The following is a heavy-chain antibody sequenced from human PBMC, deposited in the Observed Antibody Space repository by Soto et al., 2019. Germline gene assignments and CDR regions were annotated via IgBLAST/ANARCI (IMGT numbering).Heavy chain of an antibody. D-gene: IGHD6-19*01. CDR1: GYTFTSYG. CDR3: ARAVAGGPRSWYYFDY. V-gene: IGHV1-18*01. J-gene: IGHJ4*02. CDR2: ISAYNGNT. Sequence: QVQLVQSGAEVKKPGASVKVSCKASGYTFTSYGISWVRQAPGQGLEWMGWISAYNGNTNYAQKLQGRVTMTTDTSTSTAYRELRSLRSDDTAVYYCARAVAGGPRSWYYFDYWGQGTLVTVSS.